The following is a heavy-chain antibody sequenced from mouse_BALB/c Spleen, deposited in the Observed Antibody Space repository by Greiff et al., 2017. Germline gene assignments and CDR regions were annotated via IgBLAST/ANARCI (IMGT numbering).Heavy chain of an antibody. D-gene: IGHD5-1-1*01. V-gene: IGHV1-69*01. CDR1: GYTFTDYW. CDR3: ARVGIPDHAMDY. CDR2: IDTSDSYT. J-gene: IGHJ4*01. Sequence: VQLQQPGAELVMPGASVKMSCKASGYTFTDYWMHWVKQRPGQGLEWIGAIDTSDSYTSYNQKFKGKATLTVDESSSTAYMQLSSLTSEDSAVYYCARVGIPDHAMDYWGQGTSVTVSS.